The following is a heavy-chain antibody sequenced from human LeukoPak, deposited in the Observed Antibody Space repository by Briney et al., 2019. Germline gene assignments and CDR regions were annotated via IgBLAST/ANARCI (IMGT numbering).Heavy chain of an antibody. D-gene: IGHD3-22*01. CDR3: AKCGLRYYDSMNDY. CDR1: GGSFGNYY. J-gene: IGHJ4*02. CDR2: IYDSGTT. V-gene: IGHV4-59*01. Sequence: SETLSLTCTVSGGSFGNYYWSWIRQPPGKGLEWIGYIYDSGTTSYNPSLKSRVTISVDTSKNQFSLKLSSVTAADTAVYYCAKCGLRYYDSMNDYWGQGTLVTVSS.